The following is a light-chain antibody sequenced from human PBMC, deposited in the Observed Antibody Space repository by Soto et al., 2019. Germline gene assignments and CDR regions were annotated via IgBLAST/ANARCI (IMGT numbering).Light chain of an antibody. CDR3: CSYTSSSTHV. J-gene: IGLJ1*01. CDR1: SSDVGGYNF. CDR2: DVN. V-gene: IGLV2-14*03. Sequence: QSALTQPASVSGSPGQSITISCTGTSSDVGGYNFVSWYQQHPGKVPKLMIFDVNRRPSEVSDRFSGSKSGNPASLTISGLQAEDEGDYYCCSYTSSSTHVFGSGTKLTVL.